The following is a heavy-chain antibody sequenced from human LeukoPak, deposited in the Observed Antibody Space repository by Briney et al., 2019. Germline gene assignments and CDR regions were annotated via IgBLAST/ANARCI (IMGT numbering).Heavy chain of an antibody. CDR2: ISPNSGVT. V-gene: IGHV1-2*02. D-gene: IGHD7-27*01. CDR1: GYTFSDNH. Sequence: GASVTVSCKASGYTFSDNHMYWIRQAPGQGLECMGWISPNSGVTNYAQKFQGRITMTGDTSISTGYMELSSLRSDDTAVYYCARELGRNAFDVWGQGTMVTVSS. J-gene: IGHJ3*01. CDR3: ARELGRNAFDV.